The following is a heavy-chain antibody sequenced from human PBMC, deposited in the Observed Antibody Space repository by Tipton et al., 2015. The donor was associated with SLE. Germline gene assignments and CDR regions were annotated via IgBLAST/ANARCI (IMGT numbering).Heavy chain of an antibody. CDR3: ARAKGSAMVRGVIPNWYFDL. J-gene: IGHJ2*01. V-gene: IGHV4-59*01. CDR2: IYYSGST. Sequence: TLSLTCTVSGGSISSYYWGWIRQPPGKGLEWIGYIYYSGSTNYNPSLKSRVTISVDTSKNQFSLKLSSVTAADTAVYYCARAKGSAMVRGVIPNWYFDLWGRGTLVTVSS. D-gene: IGHD3-10*01. CDR1: GGSISSYY.